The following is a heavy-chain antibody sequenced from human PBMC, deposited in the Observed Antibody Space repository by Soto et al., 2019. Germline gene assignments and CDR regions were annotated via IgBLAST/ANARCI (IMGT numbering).Heavy chain of an antibody. D-gene: IGHD6-13*01. J-gene: IGHJ6*02. Sequence: ASVKVSFKASGYTFTSYGISWVRQAPGQGLEWMGWISAYNGNTNYAQKLQGRVTMTTDTSTSTAYMELRSLRSDDTAVYYCARGIAAAGPFYYYYGMDVWGQGTTVTV. CDR2: ISAYNGNT. CDR1: GYTFTSYG. V-gene: IGHV1-18*04. CDR3: ARGIAAAGPFYYYYGMDV.